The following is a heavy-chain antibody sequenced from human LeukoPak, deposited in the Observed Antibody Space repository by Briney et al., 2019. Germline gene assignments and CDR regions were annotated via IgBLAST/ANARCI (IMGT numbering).Heavy chain of an antibody. V-gene: IGHV3-30-3*01. Sequence: GGSLRLSCAASGFTFRSYAMHWVRQAPGKGLEWVAVISYDGYSEYYADSVKGRFTISRDNSKNTLYLQMNSLRAEDTAVYYCARDRYGDYGGVDYWGQGTLVTVSS. CDR3: ARDRYGDYGGVDY. CDR1: GFTFRSYA. CDR2: ISYDGYSE. J-gene: IGHJ4*02. D-gene: IGHD4-17*01.